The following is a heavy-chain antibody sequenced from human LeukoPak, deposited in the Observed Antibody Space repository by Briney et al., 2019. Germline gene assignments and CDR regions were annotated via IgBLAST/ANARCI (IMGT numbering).Heavy chain of an antibody. D-gene: IGHD3-22*01. Sequence: SVKVSCKASGFAFTSSAMQWVRQARGQRLEWIGWIVVGSGNTNYAQKFQERVTITRDMSTSTAYMELSSLRSEDTAVYYCAVRGGYYDSSGYYYDFDYWGQGTLVTVSS. CDR2: IVVGSGNT. J-gene: IGHJ4*02. CDR1: GFAFTSSA. CDR3: AVRGGYYDSSGYYYDFDY. V-gene: IGHV1-58*02.